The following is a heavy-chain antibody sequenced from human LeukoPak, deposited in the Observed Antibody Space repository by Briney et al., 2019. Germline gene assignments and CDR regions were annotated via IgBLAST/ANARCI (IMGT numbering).Heavy chain of an antibody. CDR2: IYYSGST. V-gene: IGHV4-59*08. Sequence: PSETLSLTCTVSGGSISSYYWSWIRQPPGMGLEWIGYIYYSGSTNYNPSLKSRVTISVDTSKNQFSLKLSSVTAADTAVYYCARRGAAVAGYYFDYWGQGTLVTVSS. J-gene: IGHJ4*02. CDR1: GGSISSYY. CDR3: ARRGAAVAGYYFDY. D-gene: IGHD6-19*01.